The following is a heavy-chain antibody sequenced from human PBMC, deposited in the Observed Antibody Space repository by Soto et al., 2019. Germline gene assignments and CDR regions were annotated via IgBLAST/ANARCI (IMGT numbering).Heavy chain of an antibody. V-gene: IGHV3-74*01. J-gene: IGHJ4*02. Sequence: GGSLRLSCAASGVTFSSYWMHWVRQAPGKGLVWVSRINSDGSSTSYADSVKGRFTISRDNAKNTLYLQMNSLRAEDTAVYYCAFTVAATSTFDSWGQGTLVTVAS. D-gene: IGHD6-13*01. CDR3: AFTVAATSTFDS. CDR1: GVTFSSYW. CDR2: INSDGSST.